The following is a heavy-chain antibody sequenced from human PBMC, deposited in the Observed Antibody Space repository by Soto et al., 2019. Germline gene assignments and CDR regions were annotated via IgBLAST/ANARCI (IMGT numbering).Heavy chain of an antibody. CDR1: GFTFRDFT. V-gene: IGHV3-21*01. CDR2: ISSSGTLK. J-gene: IGHJ5*02. Sequence: EVHLVESGGGLVKPGGSLRLSCAASGFTFRDFTMNWVRQAPGKGLEWVSSISSSGTLKYYADSLGGRFTISGDNAKNSLYLQLNSLRGEDTAIYYCARDDLYDSTGYDSWGQGTLVTV. CDR3: ARDDLYDSTGYDS. D-gene: IGHD3-22*01.